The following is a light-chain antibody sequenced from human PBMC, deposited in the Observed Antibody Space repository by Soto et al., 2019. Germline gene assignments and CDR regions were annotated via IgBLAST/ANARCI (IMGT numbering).Light chain of an antibody. J-gene: IGKJ1*01. CDR1: QSVSSF. CDR2: DAS. V-gene: IGKV3-11*01. CDR3: QHRSSWPGA. Sequence: EVVLTQSPDTLSLSPGERATLSCRASQSVSSFLAWYQQKPGQAPRLLIYDASNRATGIPAGFSGSGSGTDFTLTISSLEPEDFAVYYCQHRSSWPGAFGQGTKVDIK.